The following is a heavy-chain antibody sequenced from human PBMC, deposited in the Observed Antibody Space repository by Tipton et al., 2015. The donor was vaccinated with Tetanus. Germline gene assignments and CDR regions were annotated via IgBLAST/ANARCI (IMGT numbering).Heavy chain of an antibody. CDR2: IYYSGDT. D-gene: IGHD3-16*01. V-gene: IGHV4-31*03. CDR1: GASISSGGYF. J-gene: IGHJ5*02. CDR3: ARDQGGGRVARLNWFDP. Sequence: LRLSCSVSGASISSGGYFWNWIRHRPGKGLEWIGYIYYSGDTFYNPSLKSRVNISVDTSKNQFSLRLTSVTAADTAVYYCARDQGGGRVARLNWFDPWGPGTPVTVSS.